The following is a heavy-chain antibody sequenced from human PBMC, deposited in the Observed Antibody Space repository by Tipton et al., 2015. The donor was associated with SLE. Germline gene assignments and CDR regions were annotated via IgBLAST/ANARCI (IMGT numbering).Heavy chain of an antibody. CDR1: GGSISSHY. Sequence: TLSLTCTVSGGSISSHYWSWIRQPPGKGLEWIGYIYYSGSTNYNPSLKSRVTISVDTSKNQFSLKLSSVTAADTAVYYCASLPYYYDSSGYYDYWGQGTLVTVSS. CDR3: ASLPYYYDSSGYYDY. V-gene: IGHV4-59*11. D-gene: IGHD3-22*01. J-gene: IGHJ4*02. CDR2: IYYSGST.